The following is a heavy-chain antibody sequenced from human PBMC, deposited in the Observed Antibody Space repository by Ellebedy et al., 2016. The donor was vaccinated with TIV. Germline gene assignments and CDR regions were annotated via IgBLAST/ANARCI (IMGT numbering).Heavy chain of an antibody. CDR2: FYITGST. CDR1: GDSISSYYYY. V-gene: IGHV4-39*01. CDR3: ARLSKGADFYDSSGYGPFDY. J-gene: IGHJ4*02. Sequence: MPSETLSLTCTVSGDSISSYYYYWAWIRPPPEKGLEWIGTFYITGSTSYSPSLKSRVTLSVDTSKNQFSLNLSSVTAADAAVYYCARLSKGADFYDSSGYGPFDYWGQGTLVAVSS. D-gene: IGHD3-22*01.